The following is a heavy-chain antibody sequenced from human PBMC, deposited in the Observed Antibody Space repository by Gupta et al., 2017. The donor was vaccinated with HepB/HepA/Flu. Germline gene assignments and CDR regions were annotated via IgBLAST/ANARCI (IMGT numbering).Heavy chain of an antibody. CDR3: AKGGVSRATTVTTDFDY. J-gene: IGHJ4*02. V-gene: IGHV3-30*18. CDR1: GLTFSIYG. D-gene: IGHD4-17*01. Sequence: QVQLVESGGGVVQPGRSLRLSCEVSGLTFSIYGMHWVRQAPGKGLEWVAVISYDGNTKYYGDSVKGRFTISRDKSKSTLYLQMNSLRAEDTAVYYCAKGGVSRATTVTTDFDYWGQGTLVTVSS. CDR2: ISYDGNTK.